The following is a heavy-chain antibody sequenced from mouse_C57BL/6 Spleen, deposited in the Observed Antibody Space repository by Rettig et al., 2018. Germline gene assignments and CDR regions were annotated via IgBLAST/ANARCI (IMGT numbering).Heavy chain of an antibody. J-gene: IGHJ3*01. Sequence: GGGLVQTGGSMKLSCAASGFTFSDAWMDWVRQSPEKGLEWVAEIRNKANNHATYYAESVKGRFTISRDDSKSSVYLQMNSLRAEDTGIYYCTRVTMVTTPFAYWGQGTLATVSA. V-gene: IGHV6-6*01. D-gene: IGHD2-2*01. CDR1: GFTFSDAW. CDR2: IRNKANNHAT. CDR3: TRVTMVTTPFAY.